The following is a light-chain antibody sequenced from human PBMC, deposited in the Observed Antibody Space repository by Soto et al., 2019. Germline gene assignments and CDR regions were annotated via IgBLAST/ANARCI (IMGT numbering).Light chain of an antibody. V-gene: IGKV1-8*01. CDR1: QGISSY. Sequence: AIRMTQSPSSLSASTGDRVTITCRASQGISSYLAWYQQKPGKAPKLLIYAASTLQSGVPSRFSGSGSGTDFTLTISRLEPEDFAVYYCPQYGSSGTFGQGTKVDI. CDR2: AAS. J-gene: IGKJ1*01. CDR3: PQYGSSGT.